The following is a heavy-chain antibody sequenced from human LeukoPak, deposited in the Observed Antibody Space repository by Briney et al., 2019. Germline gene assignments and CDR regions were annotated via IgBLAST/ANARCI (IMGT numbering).Heavy chain of an antibody. D-gene: IGHD3-16*02. V-gene: IGHV4-4*02. CDR2: IYHSGST. Sequence: SGTLSLTCAVSGVSVSSSNWWSWVRQPPGKGLEWIGEIYHSGSTNYNPSLASRVTISVDKSKNQFSLKLSSVTAADTAVYYCARGALNVDYWGQGALVTVSS. CDR3: ARGALNVDY. J-gene: IGHJ4*02. CDR1: GVSVSSSNW.